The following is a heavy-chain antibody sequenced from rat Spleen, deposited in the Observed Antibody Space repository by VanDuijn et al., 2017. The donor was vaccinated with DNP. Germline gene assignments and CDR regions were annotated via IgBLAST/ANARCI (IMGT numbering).Heavy chain of an antibody. V-gene: IGHV5-25*01. Sequence: EVQLVESGGGLVQPGRSLKLSCAALGFTFSNYYMAWVRQAPTKGLEWVASISTGGGNTYYRDSVKVRFTISRDNAKSTLYLQMDSLRSEDTATYYCARHESYDYVMDAWGQGASVTVSS. CDR1: GFTFSNYY. J-gene: IGHJ4*01. D-gene: IGHD1-2*01. CDR2: ISTGGGNT. CDR3: ARHESYDYVMDA.